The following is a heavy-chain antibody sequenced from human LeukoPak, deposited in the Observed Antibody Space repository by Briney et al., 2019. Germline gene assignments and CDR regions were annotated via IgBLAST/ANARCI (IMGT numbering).Heavy chain of an antibody. CDR1: GVSISSSNSY. J-gene: IGHJ4*02. D-gene: IGHD3/OR15-3a*01. CDR3: ARQTGSGLFILP. V-gene: IGHV4-39*01. CDR2: IYYSGDT. Sequence: SETLSLTCTVSGVSISSSNSYWGWIRQPPGTGLEWIGSIYYSGDTYYNASLKSQVSISIDTSKNQFSLRLTSVTAADTAVYYCARQTGSGLFILPGGQGTLVTVSS.